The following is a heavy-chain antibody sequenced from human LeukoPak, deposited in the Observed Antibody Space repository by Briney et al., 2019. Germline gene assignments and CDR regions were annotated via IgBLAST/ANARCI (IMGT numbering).Heavy chain of an antibody. V-gene: IGHV4-34*01. CDR2: INHSGST. CDR1: GGSISGYY. D-gene: IGHD3-10*01. CDR3: ASLRRGVITHGYYFDY. Sequence: SETLSLTCAVYGGSISGYYWSWIRQPPGKGLEWIGEINHSGSTYYNPSLKSRVTISVDTSKNQFSLKLSSVTAADTAVYYCASLRRGVITHGYYFDYWGQGTLVTVSS. J-gene: IGHJ4*02.